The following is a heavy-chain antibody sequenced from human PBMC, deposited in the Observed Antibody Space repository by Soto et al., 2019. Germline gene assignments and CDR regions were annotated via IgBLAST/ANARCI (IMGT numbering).Heavy chain of an antibody. CDR2: KYDSGST. D-gene: IGHD6-13*01. CDR1: SGSIRSYF. CDR3: GRGWSSSWNY. Sequence: SETLSLTLTVSSGSIRSYFWSWIRQAPGRGLEWSAFKYDSGSTNYNPSLKGRGSISGDASKNHMSLPAHSVTAPDPASYYTGRGWSSSWNYWGQGILVTVSS. V-gene: IGHV4-59*01. J-gene: IGHJ4*02.